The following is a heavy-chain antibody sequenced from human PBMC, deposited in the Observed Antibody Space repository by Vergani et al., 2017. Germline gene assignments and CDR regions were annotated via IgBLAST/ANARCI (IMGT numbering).Heavy chain of an antibody. CDR3: AGXQGTSAYYYGGFDY. V-gene: IGHV3-23*01. D-gene: IGHD3-22*01. CDR2: ISSDGGST. Sequence: EVQLLESGGGLVQPGGSLRLSCAASGFTFSTYAMIWVRQAPGKGLEWVSTISSDGGSTYYADSVKGRFTISRDNSKNTLSLQMNSLTAEDTAIYYCAGXQGTSAYYYGGFDYWGQGILVTVSS. CDR1: GFTFSTYA. J-gene: IGHJ4*02.